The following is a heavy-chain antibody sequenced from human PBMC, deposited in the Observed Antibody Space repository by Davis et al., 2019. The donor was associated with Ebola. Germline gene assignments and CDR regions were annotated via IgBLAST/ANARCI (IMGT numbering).Heavy chain of an antibody. CDR1: GFTFSGEA. Sequence: PGGSLRLSCAASGFTFSGEAMNWVRQAPGKGLEWVSSISSSSSYIYYADSVKGRFTISRDNAKNSLYLQMNSLRAEDTAVYYCARGPTIFGVATIWFDPWGQGTLVTVSS. J-gene: IGHJ5*02. CDR3: ARGPTIFGVATIWFDP. D-gene: IGHD3-3*01. CDR2: ISSSSSYI. V-gene: IGHV3-21*01.